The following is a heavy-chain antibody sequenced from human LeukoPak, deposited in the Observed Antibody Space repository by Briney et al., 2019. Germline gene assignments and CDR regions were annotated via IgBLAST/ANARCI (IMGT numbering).Heavy chain of an antibody. CDR1: GGSINTYY. D-gene: IGHD2-15*01. V-gene: IGHV4-59*08. J-gene: IGHJ6*02. CDR3: ARHPLEEYCNGGRCHSYYGMDV. Sequence: SETLSLTCTVSGGSINTYYWSWIRQSPGKGLEWIGYIFYSENTDYNPSLQSRVTISVDTSKNQFSLKLSSVTAADTAVYYCARHPLEEYCNGGRCHSYYGMDVWGQGTTVTVSS. CDR2: IFYSENT.